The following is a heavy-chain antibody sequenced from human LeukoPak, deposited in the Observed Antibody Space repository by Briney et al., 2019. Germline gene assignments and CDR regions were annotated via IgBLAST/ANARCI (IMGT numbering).Heavy chain of an antibody. CDR2: IYYSGNT. Sequence: SETLSLTCTVSGDPITTSSDYKWTWLRQPPRKGLGWIGYIYYSGNTNYNPSLHTPVTISVDTSNNQFSLKLTSVTAADTAVYYCAREYSAFDYWGQGTLVTVSS. CDR3: AREYSAFDY. J-gene: IGHJ4*02. CDR1: GDPITTSSDY. V-gene: IGHV4-61*08. D-gene: IGHD5-12*01.